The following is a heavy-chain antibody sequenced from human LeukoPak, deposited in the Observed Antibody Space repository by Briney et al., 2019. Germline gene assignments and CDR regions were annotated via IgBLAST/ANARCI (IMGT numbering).Heavy chain of an antibody. CDR2: LHSGGTT. CDR1: GFSVSSDY. Sequence: GGSLRLSCAATGFSVSSDYMSWVRQAPGKGLQWVSVLHSGGTTYYADSVKGRFTISRDNAKNSLYLQMDSLRDDDTAVYYCARTYNSGWYFDYWGQGTLVTVSS. D-gene: IGHD6-19*01. CDR3: ARTYNSGWYFDY. J-gene: IGHJ4*02. V-gene: IGHV3-66*01.